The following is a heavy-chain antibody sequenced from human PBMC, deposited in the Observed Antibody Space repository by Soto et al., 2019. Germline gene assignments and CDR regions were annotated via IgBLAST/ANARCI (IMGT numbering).Heavy chain of an antibody. CDR1: GGSISSYY. D-gene: IGHD3-22*01. Sequence: SETLSLTCTVSGGSISSYYWSWIRQPPGKGLEWIGYIYYSGSTNYNPSLKSRVTISVDTSKNQFSLKLSSVPAADTAVYYCAGDLPYYYDSSGYYPRGFDYWGQGTLVTSPQ. CDR2: IYYSGST. J-gene: IGHJ4*02. CDR3: AGDLPYYYDSSGYYPRGFDY. V-gene: IGHV4-59*01.